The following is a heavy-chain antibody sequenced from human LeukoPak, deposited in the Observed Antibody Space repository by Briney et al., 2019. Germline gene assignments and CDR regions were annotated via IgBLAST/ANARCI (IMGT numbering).Heavy chain of an antibody. V-gene: IGHV1-18*01. D-gene: IGHD1-26*01. J-gene: IGHJ3*02. CDR3: ARDLEWEQHNAFDI. CDR2: ISAYNGNT. CDR1: GYTFTKYD. Sequence: ASVKVSCKASGYTFTKYDIHWVRQAPGQGLEWMGWISAYNGNTNYAQKLQGRVTMTTDTSTSTAYMELRSLRSDDTAVYYCARDLEWEQHNAFDIWGQGTMVTVSS.